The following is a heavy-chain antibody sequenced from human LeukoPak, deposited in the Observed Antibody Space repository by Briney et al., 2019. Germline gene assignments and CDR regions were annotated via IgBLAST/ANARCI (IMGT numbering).Heavy chain of an antibody. CDR2: ISGSGTST. D-gene: IGHD2-8*01. CDR3: ARAPQWARFDC. Sequence: GGSLRLSCAVSGFTFTTYAMTWVRQAPGKGLEWVSAISGSGTSTYYADSVKGRFTISRDNSKNTLYLQMNSLRAEDTAVYYCARAPQWARFDCWGQGTLVTVSS. CDR1: GFTFTTYA. V-gene: IGHV3-23*01. J-gene: IGHJ4*02.